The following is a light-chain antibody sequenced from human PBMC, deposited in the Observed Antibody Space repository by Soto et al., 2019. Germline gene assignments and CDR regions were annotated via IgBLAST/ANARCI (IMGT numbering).Light chain of an antibody. J-gene: IGKJ1*01. CDR1: QSVSSN. CDR2: GAS. Sequence: EIVVTQTTVTLSVSPGERATLSCRASQSVSSNLAWYQQKPGQAPRLLIYGASTRAKGTPARFSGSGSGTDFTLTISSLEPEDFALYYCQHYNNWPQTFGQGTKV. CDR3: QHYNNWPQT. V-gene: IGKV3D-15*01.